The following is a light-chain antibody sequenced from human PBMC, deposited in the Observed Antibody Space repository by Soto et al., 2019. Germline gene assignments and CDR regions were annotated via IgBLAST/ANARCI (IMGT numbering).Light chain of an antibody. J-gene: IGKJ1*01. CDR2: GAS. CDR3: QQYGSSPPT. V-gene: IGKV3-20*01. CDR1: QSISRY. Sequence: VLTQSPDALSLPSEAGPSSSCRASQSISRYLAWYQQKPGQGPRLLIYGASSRATGTPDRFSGSGSGTDFTLTINRLEPEDFALYYCQQYGSSPPTFGQGTKVDIK.